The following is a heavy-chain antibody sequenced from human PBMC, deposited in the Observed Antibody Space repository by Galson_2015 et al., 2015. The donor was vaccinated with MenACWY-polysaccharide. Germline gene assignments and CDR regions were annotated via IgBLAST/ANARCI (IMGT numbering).Heavy chain of an antibody. CDR2: ISAYNGNS. Sequence: SVKVSCKASGYSFTTFGISWVRQAPGQGLEWMGWISAYNGNSHYAQDLQGRVTMTTETSTRTAYMELRSLTSDDTAVYYCTRDLGQVLGAGFFFDLWGQGTPVTVSS. V-gene: IGHV1-18*01. CDR3: TRDLGQVLGAGFFFDL. CDR1: GYSFTTFG. J-gene: IGHJ4*02. D-gene: IGHD2/OR15-2a*01.